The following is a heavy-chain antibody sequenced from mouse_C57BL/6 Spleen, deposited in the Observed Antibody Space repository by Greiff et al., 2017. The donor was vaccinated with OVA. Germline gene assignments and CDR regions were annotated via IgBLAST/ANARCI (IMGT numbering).Heavy chain of an antibody. D-gene: IGHD1-1*01. CDR1: GYAFSSSW. V-gene: IGHV1-82*01. Sequence: VQLQQSGPELVKPGASVKISCKASGYAFSSSWLNWVKRRPGKGLGWIGRIYPGDGDTNYNGKFKGKATLTADKSSSTAYMQLSSLTSEDSAVYFCARVTTVVASDYWGQGTTLTVSS. CDR2: IYPGDGDT. J-gene: IGHJ2*01. CDR3: ARVTTVVASDY.